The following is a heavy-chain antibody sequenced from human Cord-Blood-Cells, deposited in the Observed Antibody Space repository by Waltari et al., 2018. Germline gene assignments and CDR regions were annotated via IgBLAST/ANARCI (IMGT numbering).Heavy chain of an antibody. J-gene: IGHJ4*02. CDR3: ARDGYFDAVDY. V-gene: IGHV3-11*05. CDR1: GFTFSDFY. CDR2: ISSSSSYT. D-gene: IGHD3-9*01. Sequence: QVQLVESGGGWVKPGGSLRLPGAASGFTFSDFYLRWIRQAPGKGLEWVSYISSSSSYTNYADSVKGRFTISRDNAKNSLYLQMNSLRAEDTAVYYCARDGYFDAVDYWGQGTLVTVSS.